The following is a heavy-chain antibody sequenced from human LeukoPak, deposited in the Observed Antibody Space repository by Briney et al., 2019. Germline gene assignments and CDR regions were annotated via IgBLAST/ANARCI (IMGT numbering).Heavy chain of an antibody. CDR3: ATFSIAARHYYYYSCMDV. J-gene: IGHJ6*03. CDR1: GGTFSSYA. CDR2: IIPIFGTA. V-gene: IGHV1-69*13. D-gene: IGHD6-6*01. Sequence: SVKVSCKASGGTFSSYAISWVRQPPGQGLEWMGGIIPIFGTANYAQKFQGRVTITADESASTAYMQLSSLRSEYTAVYYGATFSIAARHYYYYSCMDVWGKGTTFTVSS.